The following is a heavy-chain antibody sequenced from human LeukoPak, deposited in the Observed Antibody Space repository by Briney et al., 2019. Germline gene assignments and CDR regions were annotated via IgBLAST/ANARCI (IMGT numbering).Heavy chain of an antibody. Sequence: PGGSLRLSCAASGFTFDDYAMHWVRQAPGKGLEWVSGISWNSGSIGYADSVKGRFTISRDNAKNSLYLQMNSLRAEDTALYYCAKSDPPYYYDSSGPINWGQGTMVTVSS. D-gene: IGHD3-22*01. CDR3: AKSDPPYYYDSSGPIN. CDR1: GFTFDDYA. V-gene: IGHV3-9*01. CDR2: ISWNSGSI. J-gene: IGHJ3*01.